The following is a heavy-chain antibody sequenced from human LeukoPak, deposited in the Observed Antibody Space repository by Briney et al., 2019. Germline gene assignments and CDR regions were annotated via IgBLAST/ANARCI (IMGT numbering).Heavy chain of an antibody. Sequence: SETLSLTCTVSGGSISSSSYYWGWIRQPPGKGLEWIGSIYYSGSTYYNPSLKSRVTISVDTSKNQFSLKLSSVTAADTAVYYCARRNAALFDYWGQGILVTVSS. CDR2: IYYSGST. V-gene: IGHV4-39*01. J-gene: IGHJ4*02. CDR1: GGSISSSSYY. CDR3: ARRNAALFDY. D-gene: IGHD1-1*01.